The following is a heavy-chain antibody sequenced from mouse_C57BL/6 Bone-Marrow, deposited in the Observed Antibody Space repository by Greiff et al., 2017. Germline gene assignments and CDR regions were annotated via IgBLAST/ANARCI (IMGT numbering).Heavy chain of an antibody. CDR3: ARALYSNYVDAMDY. J-gene: IGHJ4*01. D-gene: IGHD2-5*01. V-gene: IGHV1-76*01. Sequence: QVQLKQSGAELVRPGASVKLSCKASGYTFTDYYINWVKQRPGQGLEWIARIYPGSGNTYYNEKFKGKATLTAEKSSSTAYMQLSSLTSEDSAVYFCARALYSNYVDAMDYWGQGTSVTVSS. CDR1: GYTFTDYY. CDR2: IYPGSGNT.